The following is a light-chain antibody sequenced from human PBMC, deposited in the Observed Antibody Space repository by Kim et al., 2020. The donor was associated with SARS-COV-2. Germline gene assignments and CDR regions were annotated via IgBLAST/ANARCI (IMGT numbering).Light chain of an antibody. J-gene: IGLJ3*02. CDR1: ASNIGSNT. CDR2: TNN. CDR3: ATWDDSLDVWM. V-gene: IGLV1-44*01. Sequence: QSVLSQPASASGTPGQRVTISCFGSASNIGSNTVNWYQQFPGTAPKLHIDTNNRRPSGVPDRVSGSKSGTSASLAISGLQSEDEAGYYCATWDDSLDVWMFGGGTQLTVL.